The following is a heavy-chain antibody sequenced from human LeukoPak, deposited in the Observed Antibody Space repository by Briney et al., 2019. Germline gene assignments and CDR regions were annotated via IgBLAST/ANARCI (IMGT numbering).Heavy chain of an antibody. CDR2: VKVDGGEK. Sequence: GGSLRLSCAASGFTFSSAWMPWVRQAPGKGLEWVANVKVDGGEKYDVDSVKGRFTISRDNAKNSLFLQMNSLRGKDTAVYYCARHYYHALDVWGQGTTVTVSS. CDR3: ARHYYHALDV. D-gene: IGHD3-10*01. CDR1: GFTFSSAW. V-gene: IGHV3-7*01. J-gene: IGHJ6*02.